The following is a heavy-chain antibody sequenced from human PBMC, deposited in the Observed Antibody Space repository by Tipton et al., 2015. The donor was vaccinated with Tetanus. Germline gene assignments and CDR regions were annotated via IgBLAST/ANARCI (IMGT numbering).Heavy chain of an antibody. V-gene: IGHV3-23*01. D-gene: IGHD2-15*01. Sequence: SLRLSCAASGFTFSSHAMSWVRQAPGKGLECVSGISGSGGSTYYAYSVKGRFTISRDNSKNTLYLQMNSLRAEDTAEYYCAKKYCSGCICYSIDYWGQGSLVSVSS. CDR2: ISGSGGST. CDR1: GFTFSSHA. CDR3: AKKYCSGCICYSIDY. J-gene: IGHJ4*02.